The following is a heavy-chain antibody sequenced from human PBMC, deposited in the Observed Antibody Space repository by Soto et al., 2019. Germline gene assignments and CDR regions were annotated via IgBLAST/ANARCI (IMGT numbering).Heavy chain of an antibody. CDR1: GGSISSGGYY. CDR3: ARGYCRSTTCYEGWFDP. Sequence: SETLSLTCTVSGGSISSGGYYWSWIRQHPGKGLEWIGYIYYSGSTYYNPSLKSRVTISVDTSKNQFSLKLSSVTAADTAVYYCARGYCRSTTCYEGWFDPWGQGTLVTVSS. V-gene: IGHV4-31*03. J-gene: IGHJ5*02. CDR2: IYYSGST. D-gene: IGHD2-2*01.